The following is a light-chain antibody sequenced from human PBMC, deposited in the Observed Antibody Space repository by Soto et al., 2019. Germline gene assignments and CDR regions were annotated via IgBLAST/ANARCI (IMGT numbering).Light chain of an antibody. Sequence: DIQVTQSPSSVSASVGDRVTITCRASQDIAGYLAWYQHQPGKAPKLLIYDASTLESGVPSRFSGTGSGTEFTFSITGLQPEDFGTYYCQQCYMGWTFGQGTKVDFK. CDR1: QDIAGY. CDR3: QQCYMGWT. J-gene: IGKJ1*01. CDR2: DAS. V-gene: IGKV1-12*01.